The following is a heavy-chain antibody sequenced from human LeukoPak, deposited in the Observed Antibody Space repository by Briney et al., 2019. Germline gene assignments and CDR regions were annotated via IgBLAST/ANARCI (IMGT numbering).Heavy chain of an antibody. V-gene: IGHV3-23*01. J-gene: IGHJ4*02. CDR3: GKTTVGYSSGQKPAWPVDY. Sequence: GGSLRLSCAASGFTFSSYAMSWVRQAPGKGLEWVAGIFGSGGSPHYADPVKGRFTISRDNSRNTVYLQINRLRAEDTAVYYCGKTTVGYSSGQKPAWPVDYWGQGTLVTVSS. D-gene: IGHD5-18*01. CDR2: IFGSGGSP. CDR1: GFTFSSYA.